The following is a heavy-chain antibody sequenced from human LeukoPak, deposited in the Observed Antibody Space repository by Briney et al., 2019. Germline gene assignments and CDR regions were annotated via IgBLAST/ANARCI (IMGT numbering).Heavy chain of an antibody. CDR1: GGSISSYY. D-gene: IGHD5-24*01. Sequence: SETLSLTCTVSGGSISSYYWSWIRQPAGKGLEWIGRIYTSGSTNYNPSLKSRFTISVDTSKNQFSLNLSSVTAADPAVYYCARGRDGYNFLNRGEYYYFDYWGQGTLVTVSS. CDR2: IYTSGST. J-gene: IGHJ4*02. CDR3: ARGRDGYNFLNRGEYYYFDY. V-gene: IGHV4-4*07.